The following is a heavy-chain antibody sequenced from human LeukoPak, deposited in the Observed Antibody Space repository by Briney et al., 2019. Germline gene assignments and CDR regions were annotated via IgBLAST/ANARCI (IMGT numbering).Heavy chain of an antibody. J-gene: IGHJ4*02. CDR2: INPNSGAT. Sequence: GASVKVSCKASGYTSTGYYMHWVRQGPGQGLEWMGWINPNSGATNYAQKFQGRVTMTRDTSISTAYMELSRLRSDDTAVYYCARGIRVPYYFDYWGQGTLVTVSS. V-gene: IGHV1-2*02. CDR1: GYTSTGYY. CDR3: ARGIRVPYYFDY. D-gene: IGHD3-3*02.